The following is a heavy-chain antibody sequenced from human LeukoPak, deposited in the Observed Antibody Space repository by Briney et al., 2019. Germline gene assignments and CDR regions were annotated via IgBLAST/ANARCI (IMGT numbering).Heavy chain of an antibody. CDR2: IRYDGSNK. J-gene: IGHJ4*02. CDR3: AKGHSSSWYGGVDY. D-gene: IGHD6-13*01. V-gene: IGHV3-30*02. Sequence: PGGSLRLSCAASGFTFSSYGMHWVRQAPGKGLEWVAFIRYDGSNKYYADSVKGRFTISRDNSKNTLYLQMNSLRAEDTAVYYCAKGHSSSWYGGVDYWGQGTLVTVSS. CDR1: GFTFSSYG.